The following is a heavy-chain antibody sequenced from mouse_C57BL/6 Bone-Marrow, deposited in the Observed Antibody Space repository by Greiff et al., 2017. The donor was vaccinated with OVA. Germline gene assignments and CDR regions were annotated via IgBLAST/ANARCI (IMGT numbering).Heavy chain of an antibody. V-gene: IGHV1-81*01. J-gene: IGHJ3*01. Sequence: QVQLQQSGAELARPGASVKLSCKASGYTFTSYGISWVKQRPGQGLEWIGEIYPRSGNTYYNEKFKGKATLTADKSSSTAYMELRSLRSEDAAVYFCARSNYGAWFAYWGQGTLVTVSA. CDR2: IYPRSGNT. D-gene: IGHD1-2*01. CDR3: ARSNYGAWFAY. CDR1: GYTFTSYG.